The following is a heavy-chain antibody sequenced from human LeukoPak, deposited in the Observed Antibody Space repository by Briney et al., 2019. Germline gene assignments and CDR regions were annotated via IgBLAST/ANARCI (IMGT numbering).Heavy chain of an antibody. D-gene: IGHD3-9*01. V-gene: IGHV3-23*01. Sequence: GGSLRLSCAGSGFTFSNYAMSWVRQAPGRGLEWVSAICKSGGSTYYADSVRGRFTISRDNAKNSLYLQMNSLRDEDTAVYYCATYDTSTGSTDYWGQGTLVTVSS. J-gene: IGHJ4*02. CDR3: ATYDTSTGSTDY. CDR2: ICKSGGST. CDR1: GFTFSNYA.